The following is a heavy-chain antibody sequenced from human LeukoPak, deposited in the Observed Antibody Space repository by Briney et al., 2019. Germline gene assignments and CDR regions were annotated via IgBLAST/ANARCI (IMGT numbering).Heavy chain of an antibody. CDR3: ARGLKVGATVAFLDY. D-gene: IGHD1-26*01. V-gene: IGHV4-59*01. J-gene: IGHJ4*02. CDR2: IYYSGST. Sequence: SETLSLTCTVSGVSISSYYWSWIRQPPGKGLEWIGYIYYSGSTNYNPSLKSRVTISVDTSKNQFSLKLSSVTAADTAVYYCARGLKVGATVAFLDYWGQGTLVTVSS. CDR1: GVSISSYY.